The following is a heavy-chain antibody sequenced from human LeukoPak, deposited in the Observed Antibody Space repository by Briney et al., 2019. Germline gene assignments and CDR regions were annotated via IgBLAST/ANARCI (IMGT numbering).Heavy chain of an antibody. Sequence: TGGSLRLSCAASGFTFSSYEMNWVRQAPGKGLEWVSYISSNDNTIYYAGSVKGRFTISRDNAKNSLYLQMNSLRAEDTAVYYCARVGYFDWLLFDYWGQGTLVTVSS. D-gene: IGHD3-9*01. CDR2: ISSNDNTI. V-gene: IGHV3-48*03. CDR1: GFTFSSYE. J-gene: IGHJ4*02. CDR3: ARVGYFDWLLFDY.